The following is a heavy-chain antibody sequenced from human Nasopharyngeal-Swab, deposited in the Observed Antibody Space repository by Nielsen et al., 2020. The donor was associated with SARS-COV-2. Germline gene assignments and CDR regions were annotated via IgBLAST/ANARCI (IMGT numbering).Heavy chain of an antibody. CDR1: GFTFRYYA. Sequence: GGSLRLSCTASGFTFRYYAMNWVRQAPGKGLEWVSSISGGGDSTYSADSVKGRFTTSRDNSKSTLYLQMHSLRAEDSAVYYCGGGGGITMVVVVENPRINFVGYWGQGTLVTVSS. CDR2: ISGGGDST. CDR3: GGGGGITMVVVVENPRINFVGY. J-gene: IGHJ4*02. D-gene: IGHD3-22*01. V-gene: IGHV3-23*01.